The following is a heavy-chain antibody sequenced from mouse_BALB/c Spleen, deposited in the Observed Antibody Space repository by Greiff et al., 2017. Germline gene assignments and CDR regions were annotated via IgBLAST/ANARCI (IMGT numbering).Heavy chain of an antibody. CDR2: IWAGGST. CDR3: ARDDYYGNYYAMDY. V-gene: IGHV2-9*02. J-gene: IGHJ4*01. CDR1: GFSLTSYG. Sequence: QVQLKESGPGLVAPSQSLSITCTVSGFSLTSYGVHWVRQPPGKGLEWLGVIWAGGSTNYNSTLMSRLSISTENSKSQVFLKMNSLQTDDTAMYYCARDDYYGNYYAMDYWGQGTSVTVSS. D-gene: IGHD2-1*01.